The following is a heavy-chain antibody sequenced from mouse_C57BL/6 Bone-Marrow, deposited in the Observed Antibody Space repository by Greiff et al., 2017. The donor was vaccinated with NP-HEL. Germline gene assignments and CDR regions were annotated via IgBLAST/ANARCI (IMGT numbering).Heavy chain of an antibody. CDR2: IDPSDSET. D-gene: IGHD2-3*01. CDR3: ARIYDGYYGY. J-gene: IGHJ2*01. V-gene: IGHV1-52*01. Sequence: VKLQQPGAELVRPGSSVKLSCKASGYTFTSYWMHWVKQRPIQGLEWIGNIDPSDSETHYNQKFKDKATLTVDKSSSTAYMQLSSLTSEDSAVYYCARIYDGYYGYWGQGTTLTVSS. CDR1: GYTFTSYW.